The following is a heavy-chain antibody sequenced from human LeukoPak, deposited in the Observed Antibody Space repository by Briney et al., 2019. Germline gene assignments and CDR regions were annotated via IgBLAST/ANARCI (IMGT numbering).Heavy chain of an antibody. J-gene: IGHJ3*02. V-gene: IGHV4-30-4*08. Sequence: PSETLSLTCTVSGGSISSGDYYWSWIRQPPGKGLEWIGYIYYSGSTYYNPSLKSRVTISVDTSKNQFSLKLSSVTAADTAVYYCARRVDSSGYRDDAFDIWGQGTMVTVSS. CDR3: ARRVDSSGYRDDAFDI. D-gene: IGHD3-22*01. CDR1: GGSISSGDYY. CDR2: IYYSGST.